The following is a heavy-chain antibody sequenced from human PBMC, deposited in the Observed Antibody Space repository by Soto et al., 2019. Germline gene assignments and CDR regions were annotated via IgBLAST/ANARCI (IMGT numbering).Heavy chain of an antibody. Sequence: EVQLVESGGGLVQPGESLRLSCAAPGFTFDYYWMHWVRQAPGKGLVWVSRVHSDGTTTTYADSVKGRFTISRDNARNTVSLQISSLRAEDTAIYYCARGDRGGFDLWGSGTVVTVSS. CDR3: ARGDRGGFDL. D-gene: IGHD3-10*01. CDR1: GFTFDYYW. J-gene: IGHJ3*01. V-gene: IGHV3-74*01. CDR2: VHSDGTTT.